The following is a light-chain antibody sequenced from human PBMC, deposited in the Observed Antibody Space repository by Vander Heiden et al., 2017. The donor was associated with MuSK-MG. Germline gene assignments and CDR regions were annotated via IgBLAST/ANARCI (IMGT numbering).Light chain of an antibody. Sequence: QTVVTQDPSFSVSPGGTVTLTCGLSSGSVSTNYFPRWYPQTPGQAPRTLIYSTNTRSSGVPDRFSGSILGNKAPLTSTGAQADDESDYYCVLSMVSGSHVLFGGGTKLTVL. CDR3: VLSMVSGSHVL. V-gene: IGLV8-61*01. J-gene: IGLJ2*01. CDR1: SGSVSTNYF. CDR2: STN.